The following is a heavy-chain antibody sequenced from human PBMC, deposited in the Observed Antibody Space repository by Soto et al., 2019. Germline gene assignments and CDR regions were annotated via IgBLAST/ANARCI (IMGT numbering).Heavy chain of an antibody. CDR2: ISYDGSNK. V-gene: IGHV3-30*03. CDR3: ARDQWDYYDSSGTQIAHLDAFDI. Sequence: PGGSLRLSCAASGFTFSSYGMHWVRQAPGKGLEWVAVISYDGSNKYYADSVKGRFTISRDNSKNTLYLQMNSLRAEDTAVYYCARDQWDYYDSSGTQIAHLDAFDIWGQGTMVTVSS. CDR1: GFTFSSYG. D-gene: IGHD3-22*01. J-gene: IGHJ3*02.